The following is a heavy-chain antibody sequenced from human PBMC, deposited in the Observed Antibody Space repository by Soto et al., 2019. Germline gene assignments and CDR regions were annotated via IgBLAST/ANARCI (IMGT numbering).Heavy chain of an antibody. J-gene: IGHJ6*02. CDR2: IWYDGSNK. V-gene: IGHV3-33*01. CDR1: GFTFSSYG. Sequence: HPGGSLRLSCAASGFTFSSYGMHWVRQAPGKGLEWVAVIWYDGSNKYYADSVKGRFTISRDNSKNTLYLQMSSLRAEDTAVYYCARVLSLVPAAIGLYYYYGMDVWGQGTTVTVSS. D-gene: IGHD2-2*01. CDR3: ARVLSLVPAAIGLYYYYGMDV.